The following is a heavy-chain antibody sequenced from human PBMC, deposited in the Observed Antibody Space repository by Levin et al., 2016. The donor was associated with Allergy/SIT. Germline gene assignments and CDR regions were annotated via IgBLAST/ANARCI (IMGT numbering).Heavy chain of an antibody. CDR1: GFIFDSYT. J-gene: IGHJ2*01. D-gene: IGHD6-19*01. Sequence: GESLKISCAASGFIFDSYTMNWVRQAPGKGLEWVSSISGSGDHIHYADSLRGRFAISRDNAKNSFYLQVHSLRAEDTAVYYCARDLGVFVVGSGWSSGYFDLWGRGTLVTVSS. V-gene: IGHV3-21*06. CDR2: ISGSGDHI. CDR3: ARDLGVFVVGSGWSSGYFDL.